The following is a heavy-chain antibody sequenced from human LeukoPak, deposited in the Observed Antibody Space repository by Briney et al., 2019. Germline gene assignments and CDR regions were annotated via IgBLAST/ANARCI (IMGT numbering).Heavy chain of an antibody. D-gene: IGHD5-12*01. Sequence: PGGSLRLSCAASGFTFSSYAMSSVRQAPGKGLEWVSAISGSGGSTYYADSVKGRFTISRDNSKNTLYLQMNSLRAEDTAVYYCARDRNSGYDSSFDYWGQGTLVTVSS. CDR1: GFTFSSYA. V-gene: IGHV3-23*01. CDR2: ISGSGGST. CDR3: ARDRNSGYDSSFDY. J-gene: IGHJ4*02.